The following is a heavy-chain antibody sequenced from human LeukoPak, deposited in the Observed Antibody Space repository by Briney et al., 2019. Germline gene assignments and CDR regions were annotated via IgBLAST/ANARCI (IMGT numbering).Heavy chain of an antibody. CDR1: GGSFSGYY. D-gene: IGHD3-9*01. CDR3: AIDAPYYDILARFDALDI. J-gene: IGHJ3*02. Sequence: PSETLSLTCAVYGGSFSGYYWSWIRQPPGKGLEWIGEINHSGSTNYNPSLKSRVTISVDTSKNQFSLKLSSVTAADTAVYYCAIDAPYYDILARFDALDIWGQRAMLTVSS. V-gene: IGHV4-34*01. CDR2: INHSGST.